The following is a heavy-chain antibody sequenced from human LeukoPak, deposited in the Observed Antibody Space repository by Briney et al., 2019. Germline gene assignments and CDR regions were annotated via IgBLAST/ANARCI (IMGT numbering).Heavy chain of an antibody. Sequence: SETLSLTCTVSGGSISSYYWSWIRQPPGKGLEWIGYIYYSGSTNYNPSLKSRVTISVDTSKNQFSLKLSSVTAADTAVYYCARRWAYYDYVWGSYRLDYWGQGTLVTVSS. J-gene: IGHJ4*02. CDR1: GGSISSYY. CDR3: ARRWAYYDYVWGSYRLDY. CDR2: IYYSGST. V-gene: IGHV4-59*12. D-gene: IGHD3-16*02.